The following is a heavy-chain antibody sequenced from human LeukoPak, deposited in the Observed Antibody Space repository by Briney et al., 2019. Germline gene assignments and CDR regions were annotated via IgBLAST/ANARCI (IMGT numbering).Heavy chain of an antibody. Sequence: GASVKVSCEASGYTFTSYAIHWVRQAPGQRLEWMGWISAGNGNTKYSQNFQGRVTFISNTSATTAFMELSSLRSEDAAVYYCARDSGSGSNDYWGQGTLVTVSS. CDR3: ARDSGSGSNDY. CDR2: ISAGNGNT. J-gene: IGHJ4*02. V-gene: IGHV1-3*01. D-gene: IGHD1-26*01. CDR1: GYTFTSYA.